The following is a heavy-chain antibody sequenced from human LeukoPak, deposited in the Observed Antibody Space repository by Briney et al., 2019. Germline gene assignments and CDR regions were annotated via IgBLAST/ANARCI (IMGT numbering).Heavy chain of an antibody. D-gene: IGHD5-24*01. CDR2: ISSSSSTI. V-gene: IGHV3-48*01. CDR1: GFTFSSYR. Sequence: GGSLRLSCAASGFTFSSYRMNWVRQAPGKGLEWVSYISSSSSTIYYADSVKGRFTISRDNSKNTLYLQMNSLRADDTAVYYCAKSGYNRFDYWGQGTLVTVSS. J-gene: IGHJ4*02. CDR3: AKSGYNRFDY.